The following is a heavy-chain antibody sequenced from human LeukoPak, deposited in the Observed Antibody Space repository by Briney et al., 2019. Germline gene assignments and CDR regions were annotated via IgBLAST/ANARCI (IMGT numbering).Heavy chain of an antibody. V-gene: IGHV1-46*01. CDR1: GYTFTSYY. D-gene: IGHD3-22*01. Sequence: ASVKVSCKASGYTFTSYYMHWVRQAPGQGLEWMGIINPSGGSTSYAQKSQGRVTMTRDTSTSTVYMELSSLRSEDTAVYYCARVGDVYYYDSSGYYLEDYWGQGTLVTVSS. CDR3: ARVGDVYYYDSSGYYLEDY. CDR2: INPSGGST. J-gene: IGHJ4*02.